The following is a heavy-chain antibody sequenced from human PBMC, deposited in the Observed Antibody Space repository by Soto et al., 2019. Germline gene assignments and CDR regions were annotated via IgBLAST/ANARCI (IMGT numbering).Heavy chain of an antibody. CDR3: ARDLWSNSNPHDALDI. V-gene: IGHV1-46*01. CDR1: GYTFTSYY. D-gene: IGHD3-10*01. CDR2: INPSGGST. J-gene: IGHJ3*02. Sequence: ASVKVSCKASGYTFTSYYMHWVRQAPGQGLEWMGIINPSGGSTSYAQKFQGRVTMTRDTSTSTVYMELRSLRSDDTAMYYCARDLWSNSNPHDALDIWGQGTMVTVSS.